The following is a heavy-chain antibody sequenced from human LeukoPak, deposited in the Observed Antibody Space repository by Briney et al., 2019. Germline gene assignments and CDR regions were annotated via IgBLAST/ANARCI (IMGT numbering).Heavy chain of an antibody. CDR1: GFTFSSYW. CDR3: ASLLARGLNWFDP. D-gene: IGHD3-10*01. V-gene: IGHV3-74*01. CDR2: INSDGSST. J-gene: IGHJ5*02. Sequence: GGSLRLSCAASGFTFSSYWMHWARQAPGKGLVWVSRINSDGSSTSYADSVKGRFTISRDNAKNTLYLQMNSLRAEDTAVYYCASLLARGLNWFDPWGQGTLVTVSS.